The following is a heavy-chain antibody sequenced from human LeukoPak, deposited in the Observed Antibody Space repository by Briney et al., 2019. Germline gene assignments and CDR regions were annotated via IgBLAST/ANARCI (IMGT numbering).Heavy chain of an antibody. CDR2: IKPGSGAT. J-gene: IGHJ4*02. CDR3: ARDSGSRGKGY. CDR1: GYTFTDYS. Sequence: GASVKVSRKASGYTFTDYSIHWVRQAPGQGLGWMGWIKPGSGATSYAQKFQGRVTLTRDTSISTGYMGLSRLTSDDTAVYYCARDSGSRGKGYWGQGTLVTVSS. D-gene: IGHD6-19*01. V-gene: IGHV1-2*02.